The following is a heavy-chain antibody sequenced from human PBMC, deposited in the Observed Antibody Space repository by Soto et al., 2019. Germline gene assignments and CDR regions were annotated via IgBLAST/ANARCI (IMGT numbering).Heavy chain of an antibody. Sequence: GGSLRLSCAASGFTFSSYSMNWVRQAPGKGLEWVSYISSSSSTIYYADSVKGRFTISRDNAKNSLYLQMNSLRDEDTAVYYCARASNLLGSGGSCYASFDYWGQGTLVTVSS. V-gene: IGHV3-48*02. J-gene: IGHJ4*02. CDR1: GFTFSSYS. CDR2: ISSSSSTI. CDR3: ARASNLLGSGGSCYASFDY. D-gene: IGHD2-15*01.